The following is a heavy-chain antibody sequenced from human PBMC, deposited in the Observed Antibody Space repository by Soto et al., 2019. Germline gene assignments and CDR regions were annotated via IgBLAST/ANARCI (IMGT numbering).Heavy chain of an antibody. CDR2: VSDSGSS. D-gene: IGHD1-1*01. CDR3: ARVWRRGWYFDL. CDR1: GGSISSHY. J-gene: IGHJ2*01. Sequence: QVQLLESGPGLVKPSETLSLTCTVSGGSISSHYWSWIRQPPGKGLEWIGYVSDSGSSTYYPSLKSRVTISVDRSENQFSLRLSSVTAADTAVYYCARVWRRGWYFDLWGRGTLVTVSS. V-gene: IGHV4-59*11.